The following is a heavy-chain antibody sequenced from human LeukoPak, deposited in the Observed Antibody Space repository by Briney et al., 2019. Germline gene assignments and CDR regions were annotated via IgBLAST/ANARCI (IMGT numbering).Heavy chain of an antibody. CDR1: GFTFSSYA. J-gene: IGHJ5*02. V-gene: IGHV3-64*01. CDR2: ISSNGGST. Sequence: GGSLRLSCAASGFTFSSYAMRWVRQAPGKGLEYVSAISSNGGSTYYANSVKGRFTISRDNSKNTLYLQMGSLRAEDMAVYYCARALGGYCSGGSCSSTGHPFDPWGQGTLVTVSS. CDR3: ARALGGYCSGGSCSSTGHPFDP. D-gene: IGHD2-15*01.